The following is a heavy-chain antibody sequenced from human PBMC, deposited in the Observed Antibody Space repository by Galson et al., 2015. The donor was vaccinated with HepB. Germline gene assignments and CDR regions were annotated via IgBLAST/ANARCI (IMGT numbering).Heavy chain of an antibody. D-gene: IGHD1-26*01. Sequence: SVKVSCKASGYTFTGYYMHWVRQAPGQGLEWMGWINPNSGGTNYAQKFQGRVTMTRDTSISTAYMELSRLRSDDTAVYYCARVPSVGATLTYWGQGTLVTVSS. CDR3: ARVPSVGATLTY. CDR1: GYTFTGYY. V-gene: IGHV1-2*02. CDR2: INPNSGGT. J-gene: IGHJ4*02.